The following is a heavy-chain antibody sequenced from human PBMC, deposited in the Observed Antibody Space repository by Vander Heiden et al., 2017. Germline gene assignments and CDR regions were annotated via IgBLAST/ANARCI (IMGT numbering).Heavy chain of an antibody. J-gene: IGHJ4*02. CDR3: AKEMTTVVTSGGVFEY. CDR2: ISYHGSHK. Sequence: QVQRVESGGGVVQPGRSLRLYCAASGFIFSTYGMNWVRQAPGKGLEWVAVISYHGSHKYYADSVKGRFTISRDNSKNTLYLQMNSLRAEDTAVYYCAKEMTTVVTSGGVFEYWGQGTLVTVSS. V-gene: IGHV3-30*18. D-gene: IGHD4-17*01. CDR1: GFIFSTYG.